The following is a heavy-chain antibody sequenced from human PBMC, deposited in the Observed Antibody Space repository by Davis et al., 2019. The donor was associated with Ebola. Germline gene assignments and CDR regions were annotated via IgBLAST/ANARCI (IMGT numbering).Heavy chain of an antibody. D-gene: IGHD1-26*01. CDR3: ARDAARIGAAY. J-gene: IGHJ4*02. CDR2: INPSGGST. CDR1: GYTFTSYA. Sequence: ASVKVSCKASGYTFTSYAMHWVRQAPGQGLEWMGIINPSGGSTSYAQKFQGRVTMTRDTSTSTVYMELSSLTSEDTAVYYCARDAARIGAAYWGQGTLVTVSS. V-gene: IGHV1-46*01.